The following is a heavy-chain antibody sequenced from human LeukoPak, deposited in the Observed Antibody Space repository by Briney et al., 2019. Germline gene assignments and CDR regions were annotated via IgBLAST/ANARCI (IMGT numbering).Heavy chain of an antibody. D-gene: IGHD2-2*01. CDR1: KFIDDDYA. J-gene: IGHJ4*02. V-gene: IGHV3-9*01. CDR3: AKDLGSSPQDYFDY. Sequence: GRSLSLSCAASKFIDDDYAMQWVRQATGKGLEWDSGISWKSGSIGYGDSVKGRFTISSDNAKNSLYLQMNSLRAEDTALDYCAKDLGSSPQDYFDYWGQGTLVTVSS. CDR2: ISWKSGSI.